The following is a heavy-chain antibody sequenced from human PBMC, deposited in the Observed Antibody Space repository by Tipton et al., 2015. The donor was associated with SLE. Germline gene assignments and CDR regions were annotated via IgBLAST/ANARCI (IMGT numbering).Heavy chain of an antibody. D-gene: IGHD2-15*01. J-gene: IGHJ3*02. V-gene: IGHV4-59*01. CDR1: GGSISSYY. CDR2: IYYSGST. Sequence: TLSLTCTVSGGSISSYYWSWIRQPPGKGLEWIGYIYYSGSTNYNPSLKSRVTISVDTSKNQFSLKLSSVTAADTAVYYCARVAIVAFDIWGQGTMVTVSS. CDR3: ARVAIVAFDI.